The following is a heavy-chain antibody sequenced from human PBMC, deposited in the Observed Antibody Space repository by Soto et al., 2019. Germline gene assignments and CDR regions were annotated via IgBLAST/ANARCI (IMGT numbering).Heavy chain of an antibody. D-gene: IGHD6-13*01. CDR3: ARGRESSWGGMDV. CDR2: ISYDGSNK. J-gene: IGHJ6*02. V-gene: IGHV3-30-3*01. Sequence: QVQLVESGGGVVQPGRSLRLSCAAAGFTFSSYAMHWVRQAPGKGLEWVAVISYDGSNKYYADSVKGRFTISRDNSKNTLYLQMNSLRAEDTAVYYCARGRESSWGGMDVCGQGTTVTVSS. CDR1: GFTFSSYA.